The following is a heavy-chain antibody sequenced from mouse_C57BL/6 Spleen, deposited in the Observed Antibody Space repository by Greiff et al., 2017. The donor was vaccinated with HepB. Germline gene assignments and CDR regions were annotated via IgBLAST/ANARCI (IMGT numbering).Heavy chain of an antibody. CDR2: IYPGSGNT. D-gene: IGHD1-1*02. CDR1: GYTFTDYY. J-gene: IGHJ2*01. V-gene: IGHV1-76*01. Sequence: QVHVEQSGAELVRPGASVKLSCKASGYTFTDYYINWVKQRPGQGLEWIARIYPGSGNTYYNEKFKGKATLTAEKSSSTAYMQLSSLTSEDSAVYFCARWYYGPEGFDYWGQGTTLTVSS. CDR3: ARWYYGPEGFDY.